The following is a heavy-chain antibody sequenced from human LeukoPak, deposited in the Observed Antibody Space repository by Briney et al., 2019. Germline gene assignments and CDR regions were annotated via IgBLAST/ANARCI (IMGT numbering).Heavy chain of an antibody. V-gene: IGHV5-51*01. CDR2: IYPGDSDT. Sequence: PGESLKISCKGSGYTFTNYWIGWVRQVPGKGLEWMGIIYPGDSDTRYSPSFQGQVTISADKSISTAYLQWRSLKASDSAMYYCATDSEIAAAGSYWYFDLWGRGTLVTVSS. CDR1: GYTFTNYW. J-gene: IGHJ2*01. CDR3: ATDSEIAAAGSYWYFDL. D-gene: IGHD6-13*01.